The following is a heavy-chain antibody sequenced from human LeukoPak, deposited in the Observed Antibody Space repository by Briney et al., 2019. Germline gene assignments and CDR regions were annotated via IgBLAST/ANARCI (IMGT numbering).Heavy chain of an antibody. Sequence: PGGSLRLSCAASGFTFSSYAMHWVRQAPGKGLEWVAVISYDGSNKYYADSVKGRFTISRDNSKNTLYLQMNSLRAEDAAVYYCARGPSGVVVVAATPGLDYWGQGTLVTVSS. D-gene: IGHD2-15*01. CDR3: ARGPSGVVVVAATPGLDY. CDR1: GFTFSSYA. V-gene: IGHV3-30-3*01. J-gene: IGHJ4*02. CDR2: ISYDGSNK.